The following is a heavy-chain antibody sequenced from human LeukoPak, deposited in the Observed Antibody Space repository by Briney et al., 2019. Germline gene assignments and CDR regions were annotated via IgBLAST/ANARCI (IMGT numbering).Heavy chain of an antibody. CDR2: IRTKTNGATA. V-gene: IGHV3-49*03. CDR1: GFTFGEDA. Sequence: GGSLRLSCTASGFTFGEDAMSWFRQAPGKGLEWLGFIRTKTNGATAEYAASVKGRFSISRDESKSIAYLQMNSLKTEDTAVYYCARLIVVVVAASSYFDSWGQGTRVTVSS. J-gene: IGHJ4*02. CDR3: ARLIVVVVAASSYFDS. D-gene: IGHD2-15*01.